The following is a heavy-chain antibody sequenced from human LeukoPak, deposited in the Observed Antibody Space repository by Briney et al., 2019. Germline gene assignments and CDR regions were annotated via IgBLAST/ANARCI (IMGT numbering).Heavy chain of an antibody. D-gene: IGHD2-2*02. V-gene: IGHV3-30*03. Sequence: GGSLRLSCAASGFTFSSYAMSWVRQAPGKGLEGVAVISNDGSNKYYADSVKGRFTISRDNSKNTLDLQMDSLRAEDTAVYYCARMGFCSSISCYNHYWGPGTLITVSS. CDR2: ISNDGSNK. J-gene: IGHJ4*02. CDR1: GFTFSSYA. CDR3: ARMGFCSSISCYNHY.